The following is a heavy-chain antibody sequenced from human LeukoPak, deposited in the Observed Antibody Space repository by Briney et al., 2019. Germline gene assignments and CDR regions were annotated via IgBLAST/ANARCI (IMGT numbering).Heavy chain of an antibody. V-gene: IGHV1-18*01. J-gene: IGHJ4*02. Sequence: ASVKVSCKASGYTFTSYGISWVRQAPGQGLEWMGWISAYNGNTNYAQKLQGRVTMTTDTSTSTAYMELRSLRSGDTAVYYCARDREDVTMVRGVINYFDYWGQGTLVTVSS. D-gene: IGHD3-10*01. CDR3: ARDREDVTMVRGVINYFDY. CDR1: GYTFTSYG. CDR2: ISAYNGNT.